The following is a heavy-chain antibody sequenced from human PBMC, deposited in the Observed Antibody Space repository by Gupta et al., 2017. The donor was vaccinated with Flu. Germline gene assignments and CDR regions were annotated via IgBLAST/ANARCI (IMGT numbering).Heavy chain of an antibody. D-gene: IGHD5-18*01. V-gene: IGHV4-34*01. Sequence: PPGKGLEWIGEINHSGSTNYNPSLKSRVTISVDTSKNQFSLKLSSVTAADTAVYYCARQRGYSYGFHESHSSRIVFAFDIWGQGTMVTVSS. J-gene: IGHJ3*02. CDR3: ARQRGYSYGFHESHSSRIVFAFDI. CDR2: INHSGST.